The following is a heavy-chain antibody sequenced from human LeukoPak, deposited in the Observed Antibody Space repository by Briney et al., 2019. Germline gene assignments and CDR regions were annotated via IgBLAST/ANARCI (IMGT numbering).Heavy chain of an antibody. D-gene: IGHD2-2*01. CDR1: GYKFTNYW. Sequence: GESLKISCKVSGYKFTNYWLGWVRQMPGKGLEWMGIIYPGDSDIRYSPSFQGQVTISADKSTSTAYLQWSSLKASDTAMYYCARVVPAPRTFDYWGQGTLVTVSS. V-gene: IGHV5-51*01. CDR2: IYPGDSDI. J-gene: IGHJ4*02. CDR3: ARVVPAPRTFDY.